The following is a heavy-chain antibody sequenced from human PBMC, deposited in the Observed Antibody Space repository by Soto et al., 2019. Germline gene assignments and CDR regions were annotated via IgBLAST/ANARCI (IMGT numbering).Heavy chain of an antibody. V-gene: IGHV3-30-3*01. CDR3: ARTSKHYYDSSGLNWFDP. CDR2: ISYDGSNK. CDR1: GFTFSSYA. D-gene: IGHD3-22*01. J-gene: IGHJ5*02. Sequence: GGSLRLSCAASGFTFSSYAMHWVRQAPGKGLEWVAVISYDGSNKYYADSAKGRFTISRDNSKNTLYLQMNSLIAEDTAVYYCARTSKHYYDSSGLNWFDPWGQGTLVTVSS.